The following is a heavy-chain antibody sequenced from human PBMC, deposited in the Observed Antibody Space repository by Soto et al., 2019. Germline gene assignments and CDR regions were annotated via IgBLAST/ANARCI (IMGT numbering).Heavy chain of an antibody. J-gene: IGHJ4*02. Sequence: SETLSLTCTVSRGSISTYYWSWIRQPPGKGLECIGYIYYNGNTNYNPSLKSRVTISVHTSKNQFALNLNSVTAADTAVYYCARHATRSYDYWGQGTLVTVSS. CDR1: RGSISTYY. CDR2: IYYNGNT. CDR3: ARHATRSYDY. V-gene: IGHV4-59*08.